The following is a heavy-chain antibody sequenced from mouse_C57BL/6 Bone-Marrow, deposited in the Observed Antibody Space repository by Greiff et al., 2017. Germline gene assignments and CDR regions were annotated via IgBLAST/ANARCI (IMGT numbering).Heavy chain of an antibody. V-gene: IGHV1-74*01. CDR1: GYTFTSYW. D-gene: IGHD1-1*01. CDR2: IHPSDSDT. Sequence: VQLQQPGAELVKPGASVKVSCKASGYTFTSYWMHWVRQRPGKGLEWIGRIHPSDSDTNYTQKFKGQATLTGDKSYSTAYMQFSSLTSEDSAVYYCAIDHYGSSSAWFAYWGQGTLVTVSA. J-gene: IGHJ3*01. CDR3: AIDHYGSSSAWFAY.